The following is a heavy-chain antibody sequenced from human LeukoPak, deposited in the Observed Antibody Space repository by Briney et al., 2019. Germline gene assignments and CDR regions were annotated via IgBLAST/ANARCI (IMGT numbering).Heavy chain of an antibody. CDR1: SASITSSPYY. CDR3: AANSADYNTLGSSYKV. V-gene: IGHV4-39*01. CDR2: ISYSGTT. Sequence: SETLSLTCTVSSASITSSPYYWGWIRQSPGKGLEWIGSISYSGTTYYNPSLKSRVTISVDTSKNQFSLKLNSVTAADTAVYYCAANSADYNTLGSSYKVWGQGTLVTVSS. D-gene: IGHD3-10*01. J-gene: IGHJ4*02.